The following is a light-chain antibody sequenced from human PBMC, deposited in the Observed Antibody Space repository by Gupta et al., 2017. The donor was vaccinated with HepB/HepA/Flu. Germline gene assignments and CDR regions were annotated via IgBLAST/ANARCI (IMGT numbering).Light chain of an antibody. J-gene: IGKJ1*01. CDR1: HSVSSSY. CDR3: QQHGTLPWT. V-gene: IGKV3-20*01. Sequence: EIVLTQSPGTLSLSPGDRATLSCRASHSVSSSYLAWYQQKPGQGPRLLIYETSSRATDIPDRFSGSGSGTDFTLTITRLEPEDFALYYCQQHGTLPWTFGQGTKVEIK. CDR2: ETS.